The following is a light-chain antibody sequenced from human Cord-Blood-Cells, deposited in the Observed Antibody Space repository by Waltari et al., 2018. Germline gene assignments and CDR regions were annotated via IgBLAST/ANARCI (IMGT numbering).Light chain of an antibody. CDR1: RRAVGSYIL. J-gene: IGLJ3*02. CDR3: CSYAGSSTWV. CDR2: EGS. V-gene: IGLV2-23*01. Sequence: QSALTQPAPLSGSPGQSITISCPGTRRAVGSYILVSWYQQHPGKAPKLMIYEGSKRPSGVSNRFSGSKSGNTASLTISGLQAEDEADYYCCSYAGSSTWVFGGGTKLTVL.